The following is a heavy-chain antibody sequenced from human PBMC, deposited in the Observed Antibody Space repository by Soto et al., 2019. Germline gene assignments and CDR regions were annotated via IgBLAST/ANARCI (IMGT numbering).Heavy chain of an antibody. CDR3: ARHKRECSGDTCYSWFDP. CDR1: GVSISGYY. V-gene: IGHV4-59*08. J-gene: IGHJ5*02. D-gene: IGHD2-15*01. CDR2: IYDSGT. Sequence: SETLSLTCSVSGVSISGYYWSWIRQPPGKGLEWIGYIYDSGTNYNPSLKSRVTISKDTSTNQISLKLSSVTAADTAVYYCARHKRECSGDTCYSWFDPWGQGTLVTVSS.